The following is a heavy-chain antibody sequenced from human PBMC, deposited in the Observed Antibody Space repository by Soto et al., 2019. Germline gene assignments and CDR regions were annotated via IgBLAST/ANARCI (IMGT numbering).Heavy chain of an antibody. CDR2: IYHSGST. J-gene: IGHJ6*02. Sequence: SETLSLTCAVSGGSISSSNWWSWVRQPPGKGLEWIGEIYHSGSTNYNPSLKSRVTISVDKSKNQFSLKLSSVTAADTAVYYCARGGVRDGDYSYYYGMDVWGQGTTVTVSS. CDR3: ARGGVRDGDYSYYYGMDV. D-gene: IGHD3-10*01. CDR1: GGSISSSNW. V-gene: IGHV4-4*02.